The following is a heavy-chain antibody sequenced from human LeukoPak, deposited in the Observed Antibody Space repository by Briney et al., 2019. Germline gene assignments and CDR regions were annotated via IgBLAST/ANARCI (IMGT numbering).Heavy chain of an antibody. CDR3: ARAGGSYQPFDY. CDR1: GGTFSSYT. CDR2: IIPILGIA. D-gene: IGHD1-26*01. Sequence: SVKVSCKASGGTFSSYTISWVRQAPGQGLEWMGRIIPILGIANYAQKFQGRVTITADKSTSTAYMELSSLRSEDMAVYYCARAGGSYQPFDYWGQGTLVTVSS. J-gene: IGHJ4*02. V-gene: IGHV1-69*02.